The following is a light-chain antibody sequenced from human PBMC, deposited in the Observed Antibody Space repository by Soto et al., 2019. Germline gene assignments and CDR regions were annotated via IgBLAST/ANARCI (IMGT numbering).Light chain of an antibody. CDR1: QSISNS. CDR2: AAS. CDR3: QQRSTTQYT. V-gene: IGKV1-39*01. J-gene: IGKJ2*01. Sequence: DIQMTQSPSSLSASVGDRVTITCRASQSISNSLNWYQQKPGNAPKVLIYAASNLQSGVPSKFSGSGSGTDFTLTIDSLQPEDVAVYYCQQRSTTQYTFGQGTKLEIK.